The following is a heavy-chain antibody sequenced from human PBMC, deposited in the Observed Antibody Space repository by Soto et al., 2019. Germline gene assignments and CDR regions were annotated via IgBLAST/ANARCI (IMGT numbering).Heavy chain of an antibody. CDR2: IYYSGST. Sequence: SETLALPSNFTVGSVSSGGYYWGWIRQHPGKGLEWIEYIYYSGSTYYNPSLKSRVTISVDTSKNQFSLKLRSVTAAHTAVYYCARGPPGYSYGYHYWGQGCLVTVSS. CDR3: ARGPPGYSYGYHY. CDR1: VGSVSSGGYY. J-gene: IGHJ4*02. D-gene: IGHD5-18*01. V-gene: IGHV4-31*03.